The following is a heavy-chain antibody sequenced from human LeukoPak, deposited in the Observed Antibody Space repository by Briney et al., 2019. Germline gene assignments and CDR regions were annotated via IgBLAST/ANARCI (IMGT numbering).Heavy chain of an antibody. CDR3: ARDGEKTGWFDP. CDR1: GGSISSSSYY. V-gene: IGHV4-39*07. J-gene: IGHJ5*02. CDR2: IYYSGST. Sequence: SETLSLTCTVSGGSISSSSYYWGWIRQPPGKGLEWIGSIYYSGSTYYNPSLKSRVTISVDTSKNQFSLKLSSVTAAGTAVYYCARDGEKTGWFDPWGQGTLVTVSS. D-gene: IGHD1-14*01.